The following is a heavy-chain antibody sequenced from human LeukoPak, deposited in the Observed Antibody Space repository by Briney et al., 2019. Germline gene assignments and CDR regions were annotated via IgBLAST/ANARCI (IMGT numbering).Heavy chain of an antibody. Sequence: ASVKVSCKASGYTFTSYGISWVRQAPGQGLEWMGWISAYNGNTNYAQKLQGRVTMTTDTSTSTAYMELRSLRSGDTAVYYCARDRTYYYDSSGYSFDYWGQGTLVTVSS. J-gene: IGHJ4*02. CDR1: GYTFTSYG. V-gene: IGHV1-18*01. CDR3: ARDRTYYYDSSGYSFDY. CDR2: ISAYNGNT. D-gene: IGHD3-22*01.